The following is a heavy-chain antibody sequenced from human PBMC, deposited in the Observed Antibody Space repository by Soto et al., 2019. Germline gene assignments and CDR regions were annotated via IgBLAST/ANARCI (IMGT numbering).Heavy chain of an antibody. V-gene: IGHV4-4*02. Sequence: SETLSLTCAVSGGSISSSNWWSWVRQPPGKGLEWIGEIYHSGSTNYNPSLKSRVTISVDKSKNQFSLKPSSVTAADTAVYYCARDLLYGSGSYYWFDPWGQGTLVTVSS. J-gene: IGHJ5*02. CDR1: GGSISSSNW. D-gene: IGHD3-10*01. CDR3: ARDLLYGSGSYYWFDP. CDR2: IYHSGST.